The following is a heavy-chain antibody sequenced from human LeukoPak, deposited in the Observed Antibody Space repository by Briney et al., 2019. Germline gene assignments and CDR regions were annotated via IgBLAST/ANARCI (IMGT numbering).Heavy chain of an antibody. CDR2: IYYSGST. CDR1: GGSISSGGYY. V-gene: IGHV4-31*03. CDR3: ARGPGAYSRDAFDI. Sequence: PSETLSLTCTVSGGSISSGGYYWSWIRQHPGKGLERIGYIYYSGSTYYNPSLKSRVTISVDTSKNQFSLKLSSVTAADTAVYYCARGPGAYSRDAFDIWGQGTMVTVSS. J-gene: IGHJ3*02. D-gene: IGHD6-13*01.